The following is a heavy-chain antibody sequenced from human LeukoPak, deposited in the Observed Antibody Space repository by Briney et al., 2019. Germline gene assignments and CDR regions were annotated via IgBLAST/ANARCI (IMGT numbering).Heavy chain of an antibody. J-gene: IGHJ4*02. CDR3: AKLIRWGSTPFDY. V-gene: IGHV4-34*01. D-gene: IGHD3-16*01. Sequence: SETLSLTCSVYARSLSASYSGWIRQPPGKGLEWIGEINHSGSTNYNPSLKSRVTISVDTSQNQYSLKLSSVTAADTAVYYCAKLIRWGSTPFDYWGQGTLVTVSS. CDR1: ARSLSASY. CDR2: INHSGST.